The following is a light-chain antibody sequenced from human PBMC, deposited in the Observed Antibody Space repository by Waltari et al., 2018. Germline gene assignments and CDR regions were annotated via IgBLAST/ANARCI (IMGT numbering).Light chain of an antibody. Sequence: DIQMTQSPSSLSASVGDRVTITCRASQSISSYLNWYQQKPGKAPKLLIYAASSLESGVPSRFSGSGSGTEFTLTISSLQPDDFATYYCQLSNTNSWTFGQGTKVEIK. CDR2: AAS. J-gene: IGKJ1*01. V-gene: IGKV1-39*01. CDR1: QSISSY. CDR3: QLSNTNSWT.